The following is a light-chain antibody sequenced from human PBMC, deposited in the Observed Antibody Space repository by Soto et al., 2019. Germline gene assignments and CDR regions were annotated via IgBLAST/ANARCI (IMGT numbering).Light chain of an antibody. CDR3: QQYGSSPNT. V-gene: IGKV3-20*01. CDR2: GAS. Sequence: EIVLTQSPGTLSLSPGERATLSCRASQRVSSSYLAWYQQKPGQAPRLLIYGASNRATGLPDRFSGSGSGTNFTLTISRLEAEDFAVYYCQQYGSSPNTFGQGTKVEIK. J-gene: IGKJ1*01. CDR1: QRVSSSY.